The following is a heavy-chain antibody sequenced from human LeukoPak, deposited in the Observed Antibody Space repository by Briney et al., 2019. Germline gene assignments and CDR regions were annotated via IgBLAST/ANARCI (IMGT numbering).Heavy chain of an antibody. Sequence: SETLCLTCTVSGGSISSSSYYWGWIRQPPGKGLEWIGSIYYSGSTYYNPSLKSRVTISIDTSKNQFSLKLSSVTAADTAVYYCARHYDILTDSRYFDYWGQGTLVTVSS. CDR2: IYYSGST. CDR1: GGSISSSSYY. CDR3: ARHYDILTDSRYFDY. D-gene: IGHD3-9*01. J-gene: IGHJ4*02. V-gene: IGHV4-39*01.